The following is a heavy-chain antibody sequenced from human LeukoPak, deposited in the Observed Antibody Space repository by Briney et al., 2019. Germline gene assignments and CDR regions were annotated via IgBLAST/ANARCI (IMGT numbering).Heavy chain of an antibody. V-gene: IGHV3-23*01. CDR2: ITGGGFST. CDR3: AKYYSDSSGYYITPPARAPDY. Sequence: PGGSLRLSCAASAFTFSSYAMSWVRQAPGKGLQWVSAITGGGFSTFYADSVKGRFTISRDNSKNTLYLQMNSLRVEDTAVYYCAKYYSDSSGYYITPPARAPDYWSQGTLVTVSS. CDR1: AFTFSSYA. D-gene: IGHD3-22*01. J-gene: IGHJ4*02.